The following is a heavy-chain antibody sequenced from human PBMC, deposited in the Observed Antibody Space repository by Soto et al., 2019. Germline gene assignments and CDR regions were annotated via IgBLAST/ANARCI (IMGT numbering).Heavy chain of an antibody. CDR3: ASRSSTAGTWYFDY. Sequence: SVKVSCKASGGTFSSYAISWVRQAPGQGLEWMGGIIPIFGTANYAQKFQGRVTITADKSTSTAYMELSSLRSEDTAVYYCASRSSTAGTWYFDYWGQGXLVTVSS. D-gene: IGHD6-13*01. CDR2: IIPIFGTA. V-gene: IGHV1-69*06. CDR1: GGTFSSYA. J-gene: IGHJ4*02.